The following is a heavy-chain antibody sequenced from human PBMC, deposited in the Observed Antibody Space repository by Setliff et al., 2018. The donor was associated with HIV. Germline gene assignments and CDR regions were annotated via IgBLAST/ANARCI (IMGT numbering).Heavy chain of an antibody. V-gene: IGHV4-59*11. CDR3: ARQFPPYHSGAHYSDL. J-gene: IGHJ5*02. D-gene: IGHD6-19*01. CDR1: GGSITPHY. Sequence: PLETLSLTCTVSGGSITPHYWSWIRQPPGKGLEWIGLIYYSGSTNYSPSLKSRVTISVDSSKNQFSLKLTSVTAADAAIYYCARQFPPYHSGAHYSDLWSQGTLVTVSS. CDR2: IYYSGST.